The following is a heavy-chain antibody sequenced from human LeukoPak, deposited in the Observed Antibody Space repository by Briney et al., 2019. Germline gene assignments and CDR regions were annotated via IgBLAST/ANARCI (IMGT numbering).Heavy chain of an antibody. CDR3: AKGSSSGPWDY. J-gene: IGHJ4*02. D-gene: IGHD6-19*01. CDR1: GFTFDDYA. CDR2: ISWNSGSI. V-gene: IGHV3-9*01. Sequence: GASLRLSCAASGFTFDDYAMHWVRQAPGKGLEWVSGISWNSGSIGYADSVKGRFTISRDNAKNSLYLQMNSLRAEDTALYYCAKGSSSGPWDYWGQGTLVTVSS.